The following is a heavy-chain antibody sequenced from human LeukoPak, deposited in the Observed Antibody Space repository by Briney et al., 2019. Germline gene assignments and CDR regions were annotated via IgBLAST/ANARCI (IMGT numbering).Heavy chain of an antibody. D-gene: IGHD2-2*01. CDR2: IYPGDSDT. Sequence: GESLKISCKDSGYSFTNYWIGWVRQMPGKGLEWMGIIYPGDSDTRYSPSFQGQVTISVDKSISTAFLQWSSPKASDTAVYYCARHLGWCNNTSGCDDESDAFDIWGQGTMVTVSS. CDR1: GYSFTNYW. CDR3: ARHLGWCNNTSGCDDESDAFDI. J-gene: IGHJ3*02. V-gene: IGHV5-51*01.